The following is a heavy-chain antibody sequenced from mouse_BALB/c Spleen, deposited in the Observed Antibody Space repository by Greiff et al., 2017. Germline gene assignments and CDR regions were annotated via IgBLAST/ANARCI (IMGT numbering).Heavy chain of an antibody. CDR1: GFSLTSYG. J-gene: IGHJ4*01. Sequence: VMLVESGPGLVQPSQSLSITCTVSGFSLTSYGVHWVRQSPGKGLEWLGVIWSGGSTDYNAAFISRLSISKDNSKSQVFFKMNSLQANDTAIYYCARKGWEYYAMDYWGQGTSVTVSS. CDR2: IWSGGST. V-gene: IGHV2-2*02. CDR3: ARKGWEYYAMDY. D-gene: IGHD4-1*01.